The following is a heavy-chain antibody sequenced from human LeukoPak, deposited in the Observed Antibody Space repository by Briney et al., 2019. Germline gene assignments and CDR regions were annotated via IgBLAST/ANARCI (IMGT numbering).Heavy chain of an antibody. CDR1: RGTFSSDA. CDR2: IIPIFGTA. Sequence: VPSVKVSCKASRGTFSSDAISWVRQAPGQRVEWMGGIIPIFGTANYAQKFQGRVTITTDESTSTAYMELSSLRSEDTAVYYCARGVPYSNYAHDDYYYYMDVWGKGTTVTVSS. J-gene: IGHJ6*03. D-gene: IGHD4-11*01. V-gene: IGHV1-69*05. CDR3: ARGVPYSNYAHDDYYYYMDV.